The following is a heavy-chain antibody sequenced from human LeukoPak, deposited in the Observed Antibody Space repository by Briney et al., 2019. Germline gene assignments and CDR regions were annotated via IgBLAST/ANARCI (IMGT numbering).Heavy chain of an antibody. Sequence: PGGSLRLSCAASGFTFSSYSMNWVRQAPGKGLEWVSSISSSSSYIYYADSVKGRFTISRDNAKNSLYLQMNSPRAEDTAVYYCARDSRYCSGGSCSPSNWFDPWGQGTLVTVSS. CDR2: ISSSSSYI. J-gene: IGHJ5*02. CDR1: GFTFSSYS. V-gene: IGHV3-21*01. CDR3: ARDSRYCSGGSCSPSNWFDP. D-gene: IGHD2-15*01.